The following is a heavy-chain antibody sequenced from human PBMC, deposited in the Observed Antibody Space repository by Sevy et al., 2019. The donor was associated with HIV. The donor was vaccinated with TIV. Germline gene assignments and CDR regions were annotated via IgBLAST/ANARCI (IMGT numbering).Heavy chain of an antibody. Sequence: GGSLRLSCAAAGFTFSSYGMHWVRHAPGKGLEWVAFKFYDGSDEYYADSVKGRLTIARDNSKNTLYLQMNSLRAAAMAVYYCASDILTGSDYWGQGTLVTVSS. V-gene: IGHV3-30*02. CDR1: GFTFSSYG. J-gene: IGHJ4*02. CDR3: ASDILTGSDY. D-gene: IGHD3-9*01. CDR2: KFYDGSDE.